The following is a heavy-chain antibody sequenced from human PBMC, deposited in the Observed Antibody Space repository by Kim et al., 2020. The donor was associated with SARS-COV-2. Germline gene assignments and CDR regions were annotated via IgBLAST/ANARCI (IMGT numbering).Heavy chain of an antibody. Sequence: GESLKISCKGSRDTFISYYIAWVRQMPGKGLEWMGIIYPDDSATTYNPSFQGLVTISADQSISTAYLQLTSPKASDSAIYYCSRPTSPHNFYGMDVWGPG. CDR3: SRPTSPHNFYGMDV. J-gene: IGHJ6*02. CDR1: RDTFISYY. V-gene: IGHV5-51*01. CDR2: IYPDDSAT.